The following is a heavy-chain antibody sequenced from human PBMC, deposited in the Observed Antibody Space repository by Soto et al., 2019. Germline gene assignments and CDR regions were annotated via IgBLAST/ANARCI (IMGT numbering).Heavy chain of an antibody. D-gene: IGHD6-19*01. CDR3: RTQWLD. V-gene: IGHV3-15*01. J-gene: IGHJ4*02. CDR2: IKKQADGGTT. CDR1: GFTFSNAW. Sequence: EVQLVESGGGLVKPGGSLRLSCAASGFTFSNAWMSWVRQAPGKGLEWVGLIKKQADGGTTEYAAPLKGRFTISRDDSENTLYLQMSSLQTEVTAVYYCRTQWLDWVQGTLVTVSS.